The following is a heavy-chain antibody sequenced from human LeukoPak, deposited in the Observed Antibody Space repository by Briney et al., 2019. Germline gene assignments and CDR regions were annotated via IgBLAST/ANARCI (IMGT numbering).Heavy chain of an antibody. D-gene: IGHD3-22*01. V-gene: IGHV3-21*01. CDR1: GFNSSSYS. CDR2: ISSSSSFR. CDR3: ARESSGYFY. J-gene: IGHJ4*02. Sequence: PGRSLRLSCAASGFNSSSYSMNWVRQAPGKGLEWVSSISSSSSFRYYADSVKGRFTISRDNAKNSLYLQMNSLRAKDTAVYYCARESSGYFYWGQGTLVTVSS.